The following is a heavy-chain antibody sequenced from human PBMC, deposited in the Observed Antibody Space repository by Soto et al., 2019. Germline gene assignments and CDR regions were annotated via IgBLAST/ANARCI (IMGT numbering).Heavy chain of an antibody. J-gene: IGHJ4*02. CDR2: IIPIFGTA. D-gene: IGHD3-10*01. V-gene: IGHV1-69*01. CDR3: ARDRNYYGSGDGDY. Sequence: QVQLVQSGAEVTKPGSSVKVSCKASGGTFSSYAISWVRQAPGQGLEWMGGIIPIFGTANYAQKFQGRDTIYADESTSTAYLELRSLSSEDTAVYYCARDRNYYGSGDGDYWGQGTLVTVSS. CDR1: GGTFSSYA.